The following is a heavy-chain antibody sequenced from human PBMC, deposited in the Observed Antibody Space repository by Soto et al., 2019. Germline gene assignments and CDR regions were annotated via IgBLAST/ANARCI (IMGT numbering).Heavy chain of an antibody. D-gene: IGHD1-26*01. CDR2: IIPIFGTA. J-gene: IGHJ4*02. CDR3: ARDPAFGPYSGSYFDY. CDR1: GGTFSSCA. Sequence: VKVSCKASGGTFSSCAISWVRQATGQGLEWMGGIIPIFGTANYAQKFQGRVTITADESTSTAYMELSSLRSEDTAVYYCARDPAFGPYSGSYFDYWGQGTLVTVSS. V-gene: IGHV1-69*01.